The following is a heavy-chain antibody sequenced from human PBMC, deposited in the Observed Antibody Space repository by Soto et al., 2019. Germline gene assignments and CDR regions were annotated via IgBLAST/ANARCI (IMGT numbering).Heavy chain of an antibody. V-gene: IGHV4-34*01. CDR2: INHSGST. CDR1: GGSFSGYY. D-gene: IGHD6-13*01. J-gene: IGHJ6*02. Sequence: ETLSLTCAVYGGSFSGYYWSWIRQPPGKGLEWIGEINHSGSTNYNPSLKSRVTISVDTSKNQFSLKLSSVTAADTAVYYCARAGYSSSWYPGYGMDVWGQGTTVPVSS. CDR3: ARAGYSSSWYPGYGMDV.